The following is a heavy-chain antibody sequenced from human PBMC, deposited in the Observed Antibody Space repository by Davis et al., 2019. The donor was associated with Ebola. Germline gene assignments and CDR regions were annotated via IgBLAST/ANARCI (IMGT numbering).Heavy chain of an antibody. D-gene: IGHD2-21*02. CDR2: ISDTGGLT. Sequence: GSLRLSCAASGFTFSSFPMSWVRQAPGKGLEWVSGISDTGGLTDYADSVKGRFTISRDNSKNTLYLQTNSLRAEDTALYYCAKGRYCGGDCYAYFDYWGQGTQVTVSS. J-gene: IGHJ4*02. CDR1: GFTFSSFP. CDR3: AKGRYCGGDCYAYFDY. V-gene: IGHV3-23*01.